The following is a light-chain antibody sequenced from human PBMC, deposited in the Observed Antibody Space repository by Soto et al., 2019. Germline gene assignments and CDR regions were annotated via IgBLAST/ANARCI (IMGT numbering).Light chain of an antibody. V-gene: IGLV1-47*01. J-gene: IGLJ1*01. Sequence: QPVLTQPPSASGTPGQRVTISCSGSSSNIGSNYVYWYQQLPGTAPKLLIYRNNQRPSGVPDRFSGSKSGTSASLAISGLRSEDVADYYCAAWDDSLSGSLYVFGTGTKLTVL. CDR2: RNN. CDR1: SSNIGSNY. CDR3: AAWDDSLSGSLYV.